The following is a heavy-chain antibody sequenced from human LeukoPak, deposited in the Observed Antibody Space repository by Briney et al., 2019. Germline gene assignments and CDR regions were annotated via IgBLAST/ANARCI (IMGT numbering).Heavy chain of an antibody. J-gene: IGHJ5*02. V-gene: IGHV4-59*08. CDR1: GGSISSYY. CDR2: IYYSGGT. Sequence: SETLSLTCTVSGGSISSYYWSWIRQPPGKGLEWIGYIYYSGGTNSNPSLKSRVTMSLDTSKNQFSLRLSSVTAADTAVYYRARLVVAAKGDWFDPWGQGTLVTVSS. CDR3: ARLVVAAKGDWFDP. D-gene: IGHD2-15*01.